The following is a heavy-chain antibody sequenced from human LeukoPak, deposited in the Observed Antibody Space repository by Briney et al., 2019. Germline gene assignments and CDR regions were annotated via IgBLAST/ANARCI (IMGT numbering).Heavy chain of an antibody. CDR3: ARRREV. J-gene: IGHJ4*02. V-gene: IGHV4-59*01. D-gene: IGHD1-26*01. CDR1: GDPINTYH. Sequence: PSETLSLTCTVSGDPINTYHWSWIRQPPGKGLEWIGYMDYSGTTDYHPSLKSRVTISLDTSKNQFSLHLRSVTAADTAMYYCARRREVWGQGTLVTVSS. CDR2: MDYSGTT.